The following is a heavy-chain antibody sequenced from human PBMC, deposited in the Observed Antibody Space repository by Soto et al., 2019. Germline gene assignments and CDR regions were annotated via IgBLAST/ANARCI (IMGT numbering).Heavy chain of an antibody. CDR2: IIPILGIA. CDR1: GGTFSSYT. V-gene: IGHV1-69*02. Sequence: QVQMVQSGAEVKKPGSSVKVACKASGGTFSSYTIRWVRQAPGQGLEWMGRIIPILGIANYAQKFQGKVTITADKSRSTAYMELSCLRSEDTAVYYCARGDYYDSSGPLLRVDYWGQGTLVTVSS. CDR3: ARGDYYDSSGPLLRVDY. D-gene: IGHD3-22*01. J-gene: IGHJ4*02.